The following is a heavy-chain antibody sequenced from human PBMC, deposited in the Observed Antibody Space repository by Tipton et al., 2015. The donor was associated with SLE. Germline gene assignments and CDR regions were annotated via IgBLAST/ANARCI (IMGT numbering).Heavy chain of an antibody. D-gene: IGHD3-22*01. J-gene: IGHJ4*02. CDR2: ISTSSSYI. CDR3: ARVSSGYYYGDYLDY. V-gene: IGHV3-21*03. Sequence: GSLRLSCAASGFTFSSYSMNWVRQAPGKGLEWVSSISTSSSYIYYADSVKGRFTISRDNAKNSLYLQMNSLRAEDTAVYYCARVSSGYYYGDYLDYWGQGTLVTVSS. CDR1: GFTFSSYS.